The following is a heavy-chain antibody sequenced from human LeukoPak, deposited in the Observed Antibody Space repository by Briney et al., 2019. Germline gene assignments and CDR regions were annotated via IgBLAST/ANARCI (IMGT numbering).Heavy chain of an antibody. CDR2: ISSSGSTI. CDR3: ARAYSSGLL. J-gene: IGHJ1*01. V-gene: IGHV3-48*03. Sequence: PGGSLRLSCAASGFTFSSYEMNWVRQAPGKGLEWVSYISSSGSTIYYADSVKGRFTISRDNAKNSLYLQMNRLRAEDTALYYCARAYSSGLLWGQGTLVTVSS. D-gene: IGHD6-19*01. CDR1: GFTFSSYE.